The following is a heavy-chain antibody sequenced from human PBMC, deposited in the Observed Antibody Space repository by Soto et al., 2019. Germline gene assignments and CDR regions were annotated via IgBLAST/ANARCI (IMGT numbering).Heavy chain of an antibody. CDR2: IGTDGDT. J-gene: IGHJ4*02. CDR1: GFTFSNYD. D-gene: IGHD3-16*01. CDR3: ASGGLYI. Sequence: EVQLVESGGGLVQPGGSLRLSCAASGFTFSNYDMHWVRQTSGKGLEWVAGIGTDGDTFYPGSVKGRFSISREDAKNSFYLQMNSRRAEDTAVYYCASGGLYICGQGTLVTVSS. V-gene: IGHV3-13*01.